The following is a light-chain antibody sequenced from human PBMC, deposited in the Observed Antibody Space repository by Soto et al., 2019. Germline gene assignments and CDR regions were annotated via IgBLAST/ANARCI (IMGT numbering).Light chain of an antibody. CDR3: LSYTTTSTYV. J-gene: IGLJ1*01. CDR1: RSDVGGYNS. Sequence: QSALTQPESVSGSPGQSITISCTGTRSDVGGYNSVSWYQHRPGKAPKLMIYDVSSRSSGVSSRFSGSKSDNTASLTISGLQAEDEADYYCLSYTTTSTYVFGTGTKLTVL. CDR2: DVS. V-gene: IGLV2-14*03.